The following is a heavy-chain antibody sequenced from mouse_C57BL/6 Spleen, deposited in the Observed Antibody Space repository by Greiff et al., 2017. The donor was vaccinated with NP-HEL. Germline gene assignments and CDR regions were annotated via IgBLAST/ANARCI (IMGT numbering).Heavy chain of an antibody. CDR3: ARYYYYGSSHWYFDV. D-gene: IGHD1-1*01. CDR2: ISYSGST. J-gene: IGHJ1*03. V-gene: IGHV3-8*01. CDR1: GYSITSDY. Sequence: EVKLMESGPGLAKPSQTLSLTCSVTGYSITSDYWNWIRKFPGNKLEYMGYISYSGSTYYNPSLKSRISITRDPSKNQYYLQLNSLTTEDTATYYCARYYYYGSSHWYFDVWGTGTTVTVSS.